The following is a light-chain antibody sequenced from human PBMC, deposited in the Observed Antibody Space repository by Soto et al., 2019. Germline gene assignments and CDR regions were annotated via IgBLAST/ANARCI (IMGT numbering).Light chain of an antibody. J-gene: IGKJ1*01. Sequence: EIVMTQTPLSSLVTLGQPASISCKSSQSLLHTDGNTYLTWLQQRPGQPPRLLLYKISNRFSGVPDRFSGSGAVTDFTLKSSRVEAEDVAVYYCVQAIQFPWTFGQETKVEIK. V-gene: IGKV2-24*01. CDR2: KIS. CDR1: QSLLHTDGNTY. CDR3: VQAIQFPWT.